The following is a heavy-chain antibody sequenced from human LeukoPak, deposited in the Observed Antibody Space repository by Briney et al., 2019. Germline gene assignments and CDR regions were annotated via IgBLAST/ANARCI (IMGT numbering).Heavy chain of an antibody. D-gene: IGHD3-10*01. CDR3: ARDLDYFGSSSLDN. Sequence: ASAKVSCKASGYTFTGYYVHWVRQAPGQGLEWMGWINPNSGGTNYAQKFQGRVIMTRDTSTSTVYMDLSSLTSDDTAVYYCARDLDYFGSSSLDNWGQGTLVTVS. CDR1: GYTFTGYY. J-gene: IGHJ4*02. V-gene: IGHV1-2*02. CDR2: INPNSGGT.